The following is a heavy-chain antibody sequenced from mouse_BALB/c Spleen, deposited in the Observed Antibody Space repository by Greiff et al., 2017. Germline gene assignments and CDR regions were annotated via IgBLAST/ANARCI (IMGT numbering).Heavy chain of an antibody. Sequence: EVQVVESGGGLVQPGGSMKLSCVASGFTFSNYWMNWVRQSPEKGLEWVAEIRLKSNNYATHYAESVKGRFTISRDDSKSSVYLQMNNLRAEDTGIYYCTRDYGNPYAMDYWGQGTSVTVSS. CDR3: TRDYGNPYAMDY. V-gene: IGHV6-6*02. D-gene: IGHD2-1*01. J-gene: IGHJ4*01. CDR1: GFTFSNYW. CDR2: IRLKSNNYAT.